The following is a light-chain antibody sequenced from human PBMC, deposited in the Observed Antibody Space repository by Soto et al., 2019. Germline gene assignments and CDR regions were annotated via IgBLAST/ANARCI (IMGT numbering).Light chain of an antibody. Sequence: QAVVTQPPSASGTPGQRVTISCSGSSSNLGSNYVYWYQQLPGTAPKLLIYRNNQRPSGVPDRFSGSKSGTSASLAITELRSEDEADYYCAAWDDSLSANFVFGTGTKLTVL. CDR3: AAWDDSLSANFV. V-gene: IGLV1-47*01. CDR2: RNN. J-gene: IGLJ1*01. CDR1: SSNLGSNY.